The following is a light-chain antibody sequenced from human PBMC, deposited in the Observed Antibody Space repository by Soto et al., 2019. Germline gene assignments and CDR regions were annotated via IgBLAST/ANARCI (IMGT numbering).Light chain of an antibody. CDR3: GTWDSSLSDAVV. Sequence: QSVLTQPPSVSAAPGQKVTIYCSGTSSNIGRNYVAWYQQLPGTAPKLLIYDNDKRPSGIPDRFSGSESGTSATLGITGLQTGDESDYYCGTWDSSLSDAVVFGEGTKVTVL. J-gene: IGLJ2*01. V-gene: IGLV1-51*01. CDR1: SSNIGRNY. CDR2: DND.